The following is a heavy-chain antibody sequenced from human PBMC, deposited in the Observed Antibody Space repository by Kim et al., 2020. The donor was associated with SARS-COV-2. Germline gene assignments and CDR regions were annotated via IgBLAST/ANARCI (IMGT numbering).Heavy chain of an antibody. CDR1: GGSFSGYY. CDR3: ARGRRRGCSSTSCYGGWGY. J-gene: IGHJ4*02. CDR2: INHSGST. D-gene: IGHD2-2*01. Sequence: SETLSLTCAVYGGSFSGYYWSWIRQPPGKGLEWIGEINHSGSTNYNPSLKSRVTISVDTSKNQFSLKLSSVTAADTAVYYCARGRRRGCSSTSCYGGWGYWGQGTLVTVSS. V-gene: IGHV4-34*01.